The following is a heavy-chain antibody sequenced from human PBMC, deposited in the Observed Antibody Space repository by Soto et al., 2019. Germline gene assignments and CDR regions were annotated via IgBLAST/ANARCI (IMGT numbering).Heavy chain of an antibody. V-gene: IGHV2-5*01. Sequence: QITLKESGPTLVKPTQTLTLTCTFSGFSLSTTGEGVGWIRQPPGKALEWLAVIYWNDDKSYSPPLNSRLTISKDTSKKQVVLTMMNMAPVDTGTYYCAQVDDVAALFAYLGQGTLVTVSS. CDR3: AQVDDVAALFAY. J-gene: IGHJ4*02. CDR2: IYWNDDK. D-gene: IGHD6-6*01. CDR1: GFSLSTTGEG.